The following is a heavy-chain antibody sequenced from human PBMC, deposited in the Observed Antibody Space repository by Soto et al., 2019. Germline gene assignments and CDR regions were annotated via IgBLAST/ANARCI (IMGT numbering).Heavy chain of an antibody. Sequence: ASVKVSCKASGGTFSSYAISWVRQAPGQGLEWMGGIIPIFGTANYAQKFQGRVTITADESTSTAYMELSSLRSEDTAVYYCASGLSIAVGRDYYGMDVWGQGTTVTVSS. CDR3: ASGLSIAVGRDYYGMDV. CDR2: IIPIFGTA. J-gene: IGHJ6*02. V-gene: IGHV1-69*13. CDR1: GGTFSSYA. D-gene: IGHD6-19*01.